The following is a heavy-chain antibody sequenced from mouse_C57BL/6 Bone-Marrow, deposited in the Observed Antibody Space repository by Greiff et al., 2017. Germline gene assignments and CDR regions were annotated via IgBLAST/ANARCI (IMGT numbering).Heavy chain of an antibody. V-gene: IGHV1-42*01. D-gene: IGHD1-1*01. CDR3: ARRDCGSSYGYFDV. CDR2: INPSTGGT. Sequence: EVQLQESGPELVKPGASVKISCKASGYSFTGYYMNWVKQSPEKSLEWIGEINPSTGGTSYNQKFKAKATLTEDKSSSTAYMQLKSLTSEDSAVYYCARRDCGSSYGYFDVWGTGTTVTVSS. CDR1: GYSFTGYY. J-gene: IGHJ1*03.